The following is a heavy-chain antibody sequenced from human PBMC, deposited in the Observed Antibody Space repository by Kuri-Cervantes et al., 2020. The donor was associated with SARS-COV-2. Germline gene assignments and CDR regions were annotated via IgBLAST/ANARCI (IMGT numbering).Heavy chain of an antibody. J-gene: IGHJ6*02. CDR2: ISAYNGNT. Sequence: ASVKVSCKASGYTFTSYGISWVRQAPGQGLEWMGWISAYNGNTNYAQKLQGRVTMTTDTSTSTAYMELRSLSSDDTAVYYCARVWGCSSTSCYDGSYYYGMDVWGQGTTVTVSS. D-gene: IGHD2-2*01. CDR1: GYTFTSYG. V-gene: IGHV1-18*01. CDR3: ARVWGCSSTSCYDGSYYYGMDV.